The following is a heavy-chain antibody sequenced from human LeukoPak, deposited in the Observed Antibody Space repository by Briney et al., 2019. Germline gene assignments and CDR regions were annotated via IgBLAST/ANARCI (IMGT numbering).Heavy chain of an antibody. V-gene: IGHV4-39*01. CDR3: ARRVGGLQPDRFDY. CDR2: IYYSGRT. D-gene: IGHD1-26*01. CDR1: GGSISSGPYY. Sequence: SETLSLTCTVSGGSISSGPYYWDWIRQPPGKGLEWIGTIYYSGRTYYNPSLKSRVTISVDTSKSQFSLNLNSVTAADTAVYYCARRVGGLQPDRFDYWGQGTLVTVSS. J-gene: IGHJ4*02.